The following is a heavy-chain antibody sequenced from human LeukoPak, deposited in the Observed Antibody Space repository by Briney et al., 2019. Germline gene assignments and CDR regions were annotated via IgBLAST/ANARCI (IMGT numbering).Heavy chain of an antibody. V-gene: IGHV4-38-2*01. CDR3: ARAGWIITSGIDY. D-gene: IGHD3-10*01. CDR1: GYSISRGYY. J-gene: IGHJ4*02. CDR2: IYRTGST. Sequence: SETLSLTCGVSGYSISRGYYWAWIRQPPGKGLEWIGTIYRTGSTYYTPSLGSRVTISVDTSKNEFSLNLNSVTAADTAVYYCARAGWIITSGIDYWGQGALVTVSS.